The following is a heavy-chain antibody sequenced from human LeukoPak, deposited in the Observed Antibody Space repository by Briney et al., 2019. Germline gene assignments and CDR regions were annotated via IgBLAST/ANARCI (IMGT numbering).Heavy chain of an antibody. J-gene: IGHJ4*02. D-gene: IGHD3-22*01. CDR2: IIPIFGTA. Sequence: GSSVKVSCKASGGTFSSYAISWVRQAPGQGLEWMGGIIPIFGTANYAQKFQGRVTITADESTSTAYMELSSLRSEDTAVYYCAREDYDSSGYYGVGYWGQGTLVTVSS. CDR1: GGTFSSYA. CDR3: AREDYDSSGYYGVGY. V-gene: IGHV1-69*01.